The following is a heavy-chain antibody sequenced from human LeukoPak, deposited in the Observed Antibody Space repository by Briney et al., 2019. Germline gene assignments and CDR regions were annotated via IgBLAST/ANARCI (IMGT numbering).Heavy chain of an antibody. D-gene: IGHD2-15*01. V-gene: IGHV1-3*01. CDR1: GYTFTSYA. J-gene: IGHJ6*02. Sequence: ASVKVSCKASGYTFTSYAMHWVRQAPGQRLEWMGWINAGNGNTKYSQKFQGRVTITRDTSASTAYMELSSLRSEDTAVYYCARRYCSGGSCSYYYGMDVWGQGTTVTVSS. CDR2: INAGNGNT. CDR3: ARRYCSGGSCSYYYGMDV.